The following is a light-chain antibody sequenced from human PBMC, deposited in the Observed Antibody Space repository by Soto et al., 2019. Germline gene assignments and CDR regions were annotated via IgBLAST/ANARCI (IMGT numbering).Light chain of an antibody. CDR1: QSVSRSY. CDR2: GAS. V-gene: IGKV3-20*01. Sequence: EIVWTQSPGNLSLSPGDRATLSCRASQSVSRSYLAWYQQKPGQAPRLLIYGASSRATGIPDRFSGSGSGTDFTLTISRLEPEDFAVYYCQQYGSSPLTFGGGTKVEIK. J-gene: IGKJ4*01. CDR3: QQYGSSPLT.